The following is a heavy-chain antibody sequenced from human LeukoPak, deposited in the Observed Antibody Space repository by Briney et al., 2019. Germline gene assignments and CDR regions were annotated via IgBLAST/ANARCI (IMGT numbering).Heavy chain of an antibody. J-gene: IGHJ4*02. Sequence: PSETLSLTCAVYGGSFSGYYWSWIRQPPGRGLEWIGEINHSGSTNYNPSLKSRVTISVDTSKNQFSLKLSSVTAADTAVYYCARRAQLRYFDWLFSFDYWGQGTLVTVSS. CDR3: ARRAQLRYFDWLFSFDY. CDR2: INHSGST. V-gene: IGHV4-34*01. CDR1: GGSFSGYY. D-gene: IGHD3-9*01.